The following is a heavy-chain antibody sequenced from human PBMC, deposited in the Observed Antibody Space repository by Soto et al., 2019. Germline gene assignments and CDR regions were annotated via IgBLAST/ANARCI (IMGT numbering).Heavy chain of an antibody. D-gene: IGHD6-13*01. CDR1: GYTFTSYG. Sequence: QVQLVQSGAEVKKPGASVKVSCKASGYTFTSYGISWVRQAPGQGLEWMGWISAYNGNTNYAQKLQGRVTMTTDTSTRTAYMELRSLRSDDTAVYYCARALSSSWYSPHYYYYGMDVWGQGTTVTVSS. V-gene: IGHV1-18*01. CDR2: ISAYNGNT. CDR3: ARALSSSWYSPHYYYYGMDV. J-gene: IGHJ6*02.